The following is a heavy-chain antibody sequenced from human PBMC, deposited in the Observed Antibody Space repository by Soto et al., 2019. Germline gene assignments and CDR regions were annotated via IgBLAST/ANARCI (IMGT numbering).Heavy chain of an antibody. CDR3: VKEYCTGGTCFDAFDH. CDR1: GFIFSDYE. J-gene: IGHJ3*01. V-gene: IGHV3-48*03. Sequence: PGGSLTLSCAASGFIFSDYEVDWVRQAPGRGPELISYISDGGTTIYYAASVKGRFTISRDDAKKSLYLHMNNLRVDDTAIYFCVKEYCTGGTCFDAFDHWGQGTVVTVSS. CDR2: ISDGGTTI. D-gene: IGHD2-8*02.